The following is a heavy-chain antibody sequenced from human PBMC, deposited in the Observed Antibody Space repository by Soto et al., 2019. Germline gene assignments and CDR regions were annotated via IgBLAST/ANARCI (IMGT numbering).Heavy chain of an antibody. Sequence: QVQLVQSGAEVKKPGSSVKVSCKASGGTFSSYAISWVRQAPGQGLEWMGGFIPIFGTANYAQKFQGRVTITADESTSTAYMELSSLRSEDTAVYYCARDLVAVAGTGYYYGMDVWGQGTTVTVSS. V-gene: IGHV1-69*01. J-gene: IGHJ6*02. D-gene: IGHD6-19*01. CDR3: ARDLVAVAGTGYYYGMDV. CDR2: FIPIFGTA. CDR1: GGTFSSYA.